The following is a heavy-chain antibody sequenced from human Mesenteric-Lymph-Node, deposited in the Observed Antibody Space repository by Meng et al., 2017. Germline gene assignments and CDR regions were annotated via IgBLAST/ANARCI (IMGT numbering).Heavy chain of an antibody. V-gene: IGHV4-59*01. Sequence: ESLKISCAASGFTFRDYRMTWVRQVPGKGLEWIGYIFTSGSTEYNPSLRSRVTISVDASRNQFSLKLNSVTTADTALYFCARFDFCSGSYSFDYWGHGTLVTVSS. CDR3: ARFDFCSGSYSFDY. D-gene: IGHD3-3*01. CDR1: GFTFRDYR. CDR2: IFTSGST. J-gene: IGHJ4*01.